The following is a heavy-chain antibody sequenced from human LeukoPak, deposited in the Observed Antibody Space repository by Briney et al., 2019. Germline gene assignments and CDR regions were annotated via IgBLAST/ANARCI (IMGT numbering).Heavy chain of an antibody. Sequence: SETLSLTCTVSGGSISSHYWSWIRQPPGKGLEWIGYIYYSGSTNYNPSLKSRVTISVDTSKNQFSLKLSSVTAADTAVYYCARLGRHARSWGQGTLVTVSS. CDR3: ARLGRHARS. J-gene: IGHJ5*02. CDR1: GGSISSHY. CDR2: IYYSGST. D-gene: IGHD1-26*01. V-gene: IGHV4-59*11.